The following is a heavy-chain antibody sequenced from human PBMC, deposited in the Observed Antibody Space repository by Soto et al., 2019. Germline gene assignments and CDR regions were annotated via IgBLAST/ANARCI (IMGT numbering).Heavy chain of an antibody. CDR2: ISYDGSNE. V-gene: IGHV3-30-3*01. CDR1: AFTFSSYA. CDR3: ARGGEAIMITFGGVIAPCSHFDY. D-gene: IGHD3-16*02. J-gene: IGHJ4*02. Sequence: PGGSLRLSCAASAFTFSSYAMHWVRQAPGEGLDWVAVISYDGSNEYYADSVKGRFTVSRDNSKNTLYLQMNSLRAEDTAMYYCARGGEAIMITFGGVIAPCSHFDYWGLGTLVTVSS.